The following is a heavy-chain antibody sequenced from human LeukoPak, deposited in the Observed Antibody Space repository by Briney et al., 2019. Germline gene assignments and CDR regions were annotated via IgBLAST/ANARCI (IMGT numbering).Heavy chain of an antibody. D-gene: IGHD4-17*01. CDR1: GYTFTTYG. Sequence: SVKVSCKTSGYTFTTYGISWVRQAPGQGLEWMGGIIPIFGTANYAQKFQGRVTITADKSTSTAYMELSSLRSEDTAVYYCALTTVTTGYYYYYMDVWGKGTTVTVSS. CDR2: IIPIFGTA. CDR3: ALTTVTTGYYYYYMDV. J-gene: IGHJ6*03. V-gene: IGHV1-69*06.